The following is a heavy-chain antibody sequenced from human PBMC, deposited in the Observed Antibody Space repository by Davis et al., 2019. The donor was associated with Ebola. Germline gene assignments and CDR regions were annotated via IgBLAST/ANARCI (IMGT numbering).Heavy chain of an antibody. Sequence: GESLKISCAASGFTFSNAWMSWVRQAPGKGLEWVSSISSSSSYIYYADSVKGRFTISRDNAKNSLSLQMNSLRPEDTALYYCATQDIWGPGTMVTVSS. J-gene: IGHJ3*02. CDR1: GFTFSNAW. CDR2: ISSSSSYI. CDR3: ATQDI. V-gene: IGHV3-21*04.